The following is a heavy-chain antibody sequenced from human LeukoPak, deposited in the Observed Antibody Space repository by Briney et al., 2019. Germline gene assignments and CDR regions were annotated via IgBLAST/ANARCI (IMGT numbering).Heavy chain of an antibody. V-gene: IGHV3-21*01. Sequence: GGSLRLSCAASGFTFSSYSMNWVRQAPGKGLEWVSSISRSSYIYYADSVKGRFTISRDNAKNSLYLQMNSLRAEDTAVYYCARGGYYDSSGRIWGQGTMVTVSS. D-gene: IGHD3-22*01. J-gene: IGHJ3*02. CDR1: GFTFSSYS. CDR2: ISRSSYI. CDR3: ARGGYYDSSGRI.